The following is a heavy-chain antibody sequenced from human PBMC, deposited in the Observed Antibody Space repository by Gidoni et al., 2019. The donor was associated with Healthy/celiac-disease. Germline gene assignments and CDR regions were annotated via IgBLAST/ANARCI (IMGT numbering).Heavy chain of an antibody. D-gene: IGHD3-10*01. CDR2: ISGSGGST. J-gene: IGHJ3*02. Sequence: EVQLLESGGGLVHPGGSLRHPCAAPGSPFSSYAMSWVRQAPWKGLEWISAISGSGGSTYFADSVKSRFTISRDKSKNTMYLQMNSLSAEDTAVYYCAKDLWGLYNRHAFDIWGQGTMVTVSS. CDR3: AKDLWGLYNRHAFDI. CDR1: GSPFSSYA. V-gene: IGHV3-23*01.